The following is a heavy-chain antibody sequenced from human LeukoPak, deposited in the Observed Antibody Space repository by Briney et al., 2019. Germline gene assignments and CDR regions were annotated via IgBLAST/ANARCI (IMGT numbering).Heavy chain of an antibody. CDR3: ARDRYYGSGSYYVDY. Sequence: PGGSLRLSCAASGFTFSSYAMHWVRQAPGKGLEWVAVISFDGSNENYADYVKGRFTISRDNSNNTLYLQMNSLRAEDTAVYYCARDRYYGSGSYYVDYWGQGTLVTVSS. V-gene: IGHV3-30*04. J-gene: IGHJ4*02. CDR2: ISFDGSNE. D-gene: IGHD3-10*01. CDR1: GFTFSSYA.